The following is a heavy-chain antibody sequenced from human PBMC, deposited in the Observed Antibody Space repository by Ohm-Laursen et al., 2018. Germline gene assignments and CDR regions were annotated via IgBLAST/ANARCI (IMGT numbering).Heavy chain of an antibody. Sequence: SLRLSCAASGFIFDDYAMQWVRQAPGKGLEWVSGINWNSGSIGYADSVKGRFTISRDNAKNSLYLQMNSLRDEDTALYYCAKGRGIAVADPFDYWGQGTLVTVSS. CDR3: AKGRGIAVADPFDY. CDR2: INWNSGSI. CDR1: GFIFDDYA. D-gene: IGHD6-19*01. V-gene: IGHV3-9*01. J-gene: IGHJ4*02.